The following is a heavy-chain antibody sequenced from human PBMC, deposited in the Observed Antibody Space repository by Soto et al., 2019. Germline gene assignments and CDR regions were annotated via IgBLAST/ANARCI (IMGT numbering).Heavy chain of an antibody. D-gene: IGHD1-1*01. J-gene: IGHJ3*02. Sequence: DVQLVESGGGLIQPGGSLRLSCTVFGLTVSGKKYLAWVRQAPGKGLEWVSALYDVDGTYYADSEKGRFTTSGDSSKTSVYLQMNSLRPDDTAVYFCATWHQREHAYDIWGQGTAVTVSS. V-gene: IGHV3-53*01. CDR2: LYDVDGT. CDR1: GLTVSGKKY. CDR3: ATWHQREHAYDI.